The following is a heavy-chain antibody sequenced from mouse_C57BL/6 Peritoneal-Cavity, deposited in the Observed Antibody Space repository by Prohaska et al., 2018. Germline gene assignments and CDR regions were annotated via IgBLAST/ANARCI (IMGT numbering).Heavy chain of an antibody. Sequence: WMSWVRQTPGKTLEWIGDFNSDGSAINDAPSIKDRFTIFNDNEKSDMYMLISTLPSEDAVTFYGMVYRRYRYFDVWDTGTTFTVS. V-gene: IGHV11-2*01. CDR2: FNSDGSAI. J-gene: IGHJ1*03. D-gene: IGHD2-14*01. CDR3: MVYRRYRYFDV. CDR1: W.